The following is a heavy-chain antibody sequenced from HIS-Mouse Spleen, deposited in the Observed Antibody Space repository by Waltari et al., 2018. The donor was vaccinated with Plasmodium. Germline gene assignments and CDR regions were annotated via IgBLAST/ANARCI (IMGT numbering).Heavy chain of an antibody. CDR2: IKQDGSEK. D-gene: IGHD6-13*01. V-gene: IGHV3-7*01. J-gene: IGHJ2*01. Sequence: EVQLVESGGGLVQPGGSLRLSCAASGFTFSSYWMSVVRQAPGKGREVVANIKQDGSEKYYVDSVKGRFTISRDNAKNSLYLQMNSLRAEDTAVYYCASSWYWYFDLWGRGTLVTVSS. CDR3: ASSWYWYFDL. CDR1: GFTFSSYW.